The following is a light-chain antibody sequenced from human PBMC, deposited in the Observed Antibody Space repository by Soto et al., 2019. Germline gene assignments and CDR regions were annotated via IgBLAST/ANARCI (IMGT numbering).Light chain of an antibody. V-gene: IGKV1-5*03. CDR1: QSVASS. CDR2: MAS. Sequence: MTQSPATLSASPGERVTLSCRASQSVASSVAWYQQKPGKAPQLLIYMASSLESGVPSRFSGSGSGTEFTLTISSLQPDDFATYYCQQYNSYLWTFGQGTKVDIK. J-gene: IGKJ1*01. CDR3: QQYNSYLWT.